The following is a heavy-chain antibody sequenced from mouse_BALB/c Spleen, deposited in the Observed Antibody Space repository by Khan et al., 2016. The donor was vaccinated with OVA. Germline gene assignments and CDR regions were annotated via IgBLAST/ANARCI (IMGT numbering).Heavy chain of an antibody. CDR1: GYTFTDFT. CDR2: ISTYYGDA. J-gene: IGHJ3*01. Sequence: QVQLQQPGAELVRPGVSVKISCKGSGYTFTDFTMHWVKQSHAKSVEWIGVISTYYGDATYNQKFKGKATMTVDKSSSTAYMELARLTSEDSAIYYGGRGGGGDRFAYWGQGTLVTVSA. V-gene: IGHV1S137*01. CDR3: GRGGGGDRFAY.